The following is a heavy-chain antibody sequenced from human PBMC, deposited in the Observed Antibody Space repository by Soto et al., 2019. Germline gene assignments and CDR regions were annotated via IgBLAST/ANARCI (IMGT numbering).Heavy chain of an antibody. CDR1: GFTFSSYW. J-gene: IGHJ6*02. D-gene: IGHD6-19*01. CDR2: IKQDGGST. V-gene: IGHV3-7*03. CDR3: AKDGDSSGGYYYYGMDV. Sequence: PGGSLRLSCAASGFTFSSYWMSWVRQAPGKGLEWVANIKQDGGSTYYADSVKGRFTISRDNSKNSLYLQMNSLRTEDTALYYCAKDGDSSGGYYYYGMDVWGQGTTVTVSS.